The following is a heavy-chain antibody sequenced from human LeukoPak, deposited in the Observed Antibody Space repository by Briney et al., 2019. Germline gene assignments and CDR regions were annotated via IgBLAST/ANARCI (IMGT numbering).Heavy chain of an antibody. J-gene: IGHJ4*02. CDR2: ISGSGGST. CDR1: GFTFTGYA. CDR3: AKETSSSWYSDY. Sequence: GGSLRLSCAASGFTFTGYAMSWVRQAPGKGLEWVSAISGSGGSTYYADSVKGRFTISRDNSKNTLYLQMNSLRAEDTAVYYCAKETSSSWYSDYWGQGTLVTVSS. D-gene: IGHD6-13*01. V-gene: IGHV3-23*01.